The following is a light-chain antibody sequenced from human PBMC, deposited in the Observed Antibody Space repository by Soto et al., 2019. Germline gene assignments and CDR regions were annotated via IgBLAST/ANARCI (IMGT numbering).Light chain of an antibody. CDR3: QEYNSHSRYT. Sequence: DIQMSQYPSTLSASVGDRVTITCRASQSISGWLAWYQQKPGKAPRLLIYKASNLQSGVPSRFSGSGSGTAFTLTINNLQPDDYATYYCQEYNSHSRYTFGQGTRL. J-gene: IGKJ2*01. CDR1: QSISGW. V-gene: IGKV1-5*03. CDR2: KAS.